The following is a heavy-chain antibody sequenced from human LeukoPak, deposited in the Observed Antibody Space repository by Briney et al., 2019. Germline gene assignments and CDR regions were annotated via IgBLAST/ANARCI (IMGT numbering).Heavy chain of an antibody. CDR1: GFILRVYY. V-gene: IGHV3-11*04. Sequence: GGSVRLSCAVSGFILRVYYKSWPRHARGKGRVGVLYISCSGSTIYYADSVKGRFTISKDNAKNSLFLQMNSLRAEDRAVYYCARGILTGLDYFDYWGQGTLVTVSS. J-gene: IGHJ4*02. D-gene: IGHD3-9*01. CDR3: ARGILTGLDYFDY. CDR2: ISCSGSTI.